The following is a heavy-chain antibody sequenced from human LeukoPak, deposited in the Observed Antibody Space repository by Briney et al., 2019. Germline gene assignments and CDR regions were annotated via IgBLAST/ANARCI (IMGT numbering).Heavy chain of an antibody. CDR3: ARAPLDAFDY. J-gene: IGHJ4*02. CDR1: GFTVSSNY. CDR2: IYSGGST. V-gene: IGHV3-53*01. Sequence: AGSLRLSCAASGFTVSSNYMSWVRQAPGKGLEWVSVIYSGGSTYYADSVKGRFTISRDNSKNTLYLQMNSLRAEDTAVYYCARAPLDAFDYWGQGTLVTVSS.